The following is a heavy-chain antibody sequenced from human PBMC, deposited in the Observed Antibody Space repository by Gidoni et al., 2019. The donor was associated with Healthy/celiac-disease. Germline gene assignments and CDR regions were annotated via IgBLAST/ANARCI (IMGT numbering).Heavy chain of an antibody. CDR1: GGSTSSSNW. J-gene: IGHJ6*03. D-gene: IGHD3-10*01. V-gene: IGHV4-4*02. CDR3: ASALLLWFRELSVSQGYIDV. Sequence: QVQLQESGPGLVKPSGTLSLTSAVAGGSTSSSNWRSWVRQPPGKGLEWIGEIYHSGSINYNPSLKSRVTISVDRSKNQFSLMLSSVTAADTAVYYCASALLLWFRELSVSQGYIDVWGKGTTVTVSS. CDR2: IYHSGSI.